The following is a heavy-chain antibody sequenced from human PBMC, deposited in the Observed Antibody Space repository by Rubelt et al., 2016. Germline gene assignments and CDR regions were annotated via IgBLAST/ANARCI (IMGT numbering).Heavy chain of an antibody. J-gene: IGHJ6*02. CDR2: ISYDGSNK. CDR1: GFTFSSYA. CDR3: ARDFHSYGLMDV. Sequence: GGVVQPGRSLRLSCAASGFTFSSYAMHWVRQAPGKGLEWVAVISYDGSNKYYADSVKGRFTISRDNSKNTLYLQMNSLRAEDTAVYYCARDFHSYGLMDVWGQGTTVTVSS. D-gene: IGHD5-18*01. V-gene: IGHV3-30*04.